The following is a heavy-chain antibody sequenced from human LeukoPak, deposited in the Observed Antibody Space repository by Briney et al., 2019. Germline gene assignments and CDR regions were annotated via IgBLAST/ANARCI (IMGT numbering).Heavy chain of an antibody. CDR3: VRCDYYDTTGFYYGMDV. Sequence: GGSLRLSCAASGFTFSSYAMNWVRQPPGKGLEWVSGISGSGISTYYADSVKGRFTISRDNARNTLYLQMNSLRAEDTAVYYCVRCDYYDTTGFYYGMDVWGQGTTVTVSS. CDR2: ISGSGIST. D-gene: IGHD3-22*01. J-gene: IGHJ6*02. V-gene: IGHV3-23*01. CDR1: GFTFSSYA.